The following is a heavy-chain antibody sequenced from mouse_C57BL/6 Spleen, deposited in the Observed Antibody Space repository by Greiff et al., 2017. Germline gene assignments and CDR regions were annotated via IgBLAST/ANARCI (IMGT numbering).Heavy chain of an antibody. D-gene: IGHD2-4*01. V-gene: IGHV1-69*01. CDR2: IDPSDSYT. CDR3: ARPDPVISRGCAY. Sequence: QVQLQQPGAELVMPGASVKLSCKASGYTFTSYWLHWVKQRPGQGLEWIGEIDPSDSYTNYNQKFKGKSTLTVDKSSSKAYMQLSSLTSDDSAFYYCARPDPVISRGCAYWGQGALVTVSA. J-gene: IGHJ3*01. CDR1: GYTFTSYW.